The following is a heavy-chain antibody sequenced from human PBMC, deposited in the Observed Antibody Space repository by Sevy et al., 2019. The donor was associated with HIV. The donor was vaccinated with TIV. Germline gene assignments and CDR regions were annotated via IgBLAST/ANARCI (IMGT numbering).Heavy chain of an antibody. J-gene: IGHJ6*02. V-gene: IGHV3-53*01. CDR2: ICNDGYK. CDR1: GFTVSGDY. CDR3: ARRGAMDV. D-gene: IGHD5-12*01. Sequence: GGSLRLSCVASGFTVSGDYMNWIRQAPGKGLEWVSVICNDGYKYYADSVAGRFTASRDISQNIVYLQMHNLRVEDTAVYYSARRGAMDVWGHGTTVTVSS.